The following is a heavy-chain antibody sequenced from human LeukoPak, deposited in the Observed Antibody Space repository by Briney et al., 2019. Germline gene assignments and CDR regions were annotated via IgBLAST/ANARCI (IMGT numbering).Heavy chain of an antibody. V-gene: IGHV4-59*08. J-gene: IGHJ4*02. CDR1: GGSISSYY. CDR2: IYNSGST. Sequence: SETLSLTCTVSGGSISSYYWSWIRQPPGKGLEWIGNIYNSGSTNYDPSLKSRVTISVDSSKKQFSLKLISVTAADTAVYYCARQGGYASPFDYWGQGTLVTVSS. CDR3: ARQGGYASPFDY. D-gene: IGHD5-12*01.